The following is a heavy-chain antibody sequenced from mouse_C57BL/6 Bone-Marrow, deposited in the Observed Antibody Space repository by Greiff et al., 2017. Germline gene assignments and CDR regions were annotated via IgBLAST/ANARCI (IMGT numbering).Heavy chain of an antibody. CDR2: IDPEDGET. J-gene: IGHJ3*01. V-gene: IGHV14-2*01. D-gene: IGHD2-3*01. Sequence: EVQLQQSGAELVKPGASVKLSCTASGFNIKDYYMHWVKQRTEQGLEWIGRIDPEDGETKYAPKFPGKATITADTSSNTAYLQLSRLTSEETAVYYCAGDGYLFAYWGQGTLVTVSA. CDR3: AGDGYLFAY. CDR1: GFNIKDYY.